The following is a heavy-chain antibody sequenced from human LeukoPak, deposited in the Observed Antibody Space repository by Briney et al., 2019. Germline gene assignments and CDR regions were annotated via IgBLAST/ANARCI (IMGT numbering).Heavy chain of an antibody. Sequence: AASVKVSCKTSGYTFTGYYMRWVRQAPGQGLEWIGWINPNSGGTNYAQKFQGRVTMTRDTSISTAYMELSRLRSDDTAVYYCARGGHHRGYSGYDYPDYWGQGTLVTVSS. CDR1: GYTFTGYY. D-gene: IGHD5-12*01. CDR3: ARGGHHRGYSGYDYPDY. V-gene: IGHV1-2*02. J-gene: IGHJ4*02. CDR2: INPNSGGT.